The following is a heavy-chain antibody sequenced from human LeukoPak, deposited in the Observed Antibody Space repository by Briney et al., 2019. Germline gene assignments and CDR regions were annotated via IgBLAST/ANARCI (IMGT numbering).Heavy chain of an antibody. CDR1: GFTFSSYA. CDR3: ARSLGLDPVGDYYYMDV. J-gene: IGHJ6*03. V-gene: IGHV3-30*04. Sequence: PGRSLRLSCAASGFTFSSYAMHWVRQAPGKGLEWVAVISYDGSNKYYADSVKGRFTISRDNSKNTLYLQMNSLRAEDTAVYYCARSLGLDPVGDYYYMDVWGKGTTVTISS. CDR2: ISYDGSNK. D-gene: IGHD7-27*01.